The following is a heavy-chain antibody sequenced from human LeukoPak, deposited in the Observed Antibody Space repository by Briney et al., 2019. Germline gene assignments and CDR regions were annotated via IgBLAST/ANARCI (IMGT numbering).Heavy chain of an antibody. Sequence: PGGSLRLSCAGSGFTFSSYSMNWVRQAPGKGMKWVSYISSSSSTIYYADSVKGRFTISRDNAKNSLYLQMNSLRAEDTTVYYCARDHGSSPRSASDYWGQGTLVTVSS. CDR1: GFTFSSYS. J-gene: IGHJ4*02. CDR3: ARDHGSSPRSASDY. V-gene: IGHV3-48*01. CDR2: ISSSSSTI. D-gene: IGHD6-6*01.